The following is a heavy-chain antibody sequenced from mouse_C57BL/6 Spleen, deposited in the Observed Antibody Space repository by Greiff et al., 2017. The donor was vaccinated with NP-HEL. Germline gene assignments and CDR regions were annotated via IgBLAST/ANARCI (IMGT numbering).Heavy chain of an antibody. D-gene: IGHD3-2*02. J-gene: IGHJ3*01. CDR3: AREETDQAPLAY. V-gene: IGHV5-4*01. CDR2: ISDGGSYT. CDR1: GFTFSSYA. Sequence: EVQLVESGGGLVKPGGSLKLSCAASGFTFSSYAMSWVRQTPEKRLEWVATISDGGSYTYYPDNVKGRFTISRDNAKNNLYLQMSRLTSEDTAMYYCAREETDQAPLAYWGQGTLVTVSA.